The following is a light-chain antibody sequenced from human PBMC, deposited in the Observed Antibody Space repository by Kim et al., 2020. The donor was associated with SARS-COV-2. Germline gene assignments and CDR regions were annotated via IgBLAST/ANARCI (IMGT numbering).Light chain of an antibody. J-gene: IGLJ2*01. V-gene: IGLV2-8*01. CDR3: SSFAGSTPVI. CDR1: SSDIGLYNY. Sequence: LTQPPSASGSPGQSVTISCTGTSSDIGLYNYVSWYQQHPGKAPKLMIYKVSKRPSGVPDRFSGSKSGNTASLTVSGLQAEDEADYYCSSFAGSTPVIFGGGTQLTVL. CDR2: KVS.